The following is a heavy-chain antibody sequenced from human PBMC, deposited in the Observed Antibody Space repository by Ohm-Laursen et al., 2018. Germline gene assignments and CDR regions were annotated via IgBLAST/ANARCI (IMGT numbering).Heavy chain of an antibody. D-gene: IGHD3-22*01. Sequence: PTQTLTLTFTVSGGSISSGGYYWNWIRQHPGKGLEWIGYIYYSGSTYYNPSLKSRVTISVDTSKNQFSLKLSSVTAADTAVYYCASTEPSNYYYDSSGYAFEYWGQGTLVTVSS. CDR2: IYYSGST. CDR1: GGSISSGGYY. J-gene: IGHJ4*02. V-gene: IGHV4-31*03. CDR3: ASTEPSNYYYDSSGYAFEY.